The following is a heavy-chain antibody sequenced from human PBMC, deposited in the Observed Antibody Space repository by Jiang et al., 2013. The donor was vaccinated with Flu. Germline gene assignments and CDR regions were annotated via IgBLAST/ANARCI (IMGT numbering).Heavy chain of an antibody. CDR2: IYYSGST. V-gene: IGHV4-39*01. Sequence: PGLVKPSETLSLTCTVSGGSISSSSYYWGWIRQPPGKGLEWIGSIYYSGSTYYNPSLKSRVTISVDTSKNQFSLKLSSVTAADTAVYYCARHLLRYSSGWWVWFDPWGQGTLVTVSS. CDR1: GGSISSSSYY. J-gene: IGHJ5*02. D-gene: IGHD6-19*01. CDR3: ARHLLRYSSGWWVWFDP.